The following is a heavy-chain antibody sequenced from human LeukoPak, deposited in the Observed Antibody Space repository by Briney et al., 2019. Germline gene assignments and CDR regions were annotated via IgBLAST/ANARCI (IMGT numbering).Heavy chain of an antibody. Sequence: GGSLRLSCVASGFTFSSYWMHWVRQDPRKGLEWVSSISHSGSYIYYTDSVKGRFTISRDNAKNSLYLQMNSLRAEDTAVYYCAKDGIATAMDAFDIWGQGTRVTVSS. J-gene: IGHJ3*02. CDR3: AKDGIATAMDAFDI. CDR2: ISHSGSYI. D-gene: IGHD6-13*01. CDR1: GFTFSSYW. V-gene: IGHV3-21*01.